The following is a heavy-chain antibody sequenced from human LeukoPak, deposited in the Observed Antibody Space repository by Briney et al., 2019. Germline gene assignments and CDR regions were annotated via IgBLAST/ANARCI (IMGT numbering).Heavy chain of an antibody. Sequence: GGSLRLSCAASGFTFSSYWMSWVRQAPGRGLEWVANIKQDGSEKYYVDSVKGRFTISRDNAKNSLYLQMNSLRAEDTAVYYCAGNDFWSGYPFPIDYWGQGTLVSVSS. CDR2: IKQDGSEK. CDR1: GFTFSSYW. CDR3: AGNDFWSGYPFPIDY. V-gene: IGHV3-7*01. D-gene: IGHD3-3*01. J-gene: IGHJ4*02.